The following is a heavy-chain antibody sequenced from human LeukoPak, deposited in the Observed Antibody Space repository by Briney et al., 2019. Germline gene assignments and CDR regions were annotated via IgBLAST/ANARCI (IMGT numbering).Heavy chain of an antibody. J-gene: IGHJ4*02. CDR2: IWYDGSND. V-gene: IGHV3-33*01. Sequence: PGGSLRLSCAASGFTFSSYSMQWVRQAPGKGLEWVALIWYDGSNDYYGDSVKGRFTISRDNSKNTLYLQMNSLRAEDTAVYFCARFPTYGYTTTWYFDYWGQGTLVTVSS. CDR3: ARFPTYGYTTTWYFDY. CDR1: GFTFSSYS. D-gene: IGHD6-13*01.